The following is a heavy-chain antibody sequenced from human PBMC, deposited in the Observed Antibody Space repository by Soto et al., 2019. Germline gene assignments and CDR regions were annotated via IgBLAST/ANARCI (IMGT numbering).Heavy chain of an antibody. V-gene: IGHV4-59*08. CDR3: ARLRYCSSTSCSPYYYYYYMDV. Sequence: QVQLQESVPGLGKPSETLSLTCTVSGGSISSYYWSWIRQPPGKGLEWIGYIYYSGSTNYNPSLKSRVTISVDTSKNQFSLKLSSVTAADTAVYYCARLRYCSSTSCSPYYYYYYMDVWGKGTTVTVSS. CDR1: GGSISSYY. J-gene: IGHJ6*03. D-gene: IGHD2-2*01. CDR2: IYYSGST.